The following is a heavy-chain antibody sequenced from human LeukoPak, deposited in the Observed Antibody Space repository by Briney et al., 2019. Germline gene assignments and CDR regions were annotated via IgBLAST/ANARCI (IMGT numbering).Heavy chain of an antibody. J-gene: IGHJ2*01. CDR2: IYYSGST. D-gene: IGHD6-19*01. Sequence: TSETLSLTCTVSGGSISSGDYYWSWIRQPPGKGLEWIGYIYYSGSTYYNPSLKSRVTISVDTSKNQFSLKLSSVTAADTAVYYCARVLPGSGWGWYFDLWGRGTLVTVSS. CDR1: GGSISSGDYY. CDR3: ARVLPGSGWGWYFDL. V-gene: IGHV4-30-4*08.